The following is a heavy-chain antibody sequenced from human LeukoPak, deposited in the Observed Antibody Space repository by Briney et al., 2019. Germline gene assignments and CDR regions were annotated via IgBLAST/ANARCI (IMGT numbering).Heavy chain of an antibody. Sequence: GGSLRLSCAASGFTFSSYAMSWVRQAPGKVLEWVSAISGSGGSTYYADSVKGRFTISRDNSKNTPYLQMNSLRAEDTAVYYCAKRYSGYDSNGTDDYWGQGTLVTVSS. V-gene: IGHV3-23*01. J-gene: IGHJ4*02. CDR1: GFTFSSYA. D-gene: IGHD5-12*01. CDR3: AKRYSGYDSNGTDDY. CDR2: ISGSGGST.